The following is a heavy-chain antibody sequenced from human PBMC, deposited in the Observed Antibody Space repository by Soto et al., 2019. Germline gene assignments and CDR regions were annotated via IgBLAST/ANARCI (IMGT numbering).Heavy chain of an antibody. J-gene: IGHJ6*02. CDR1: GFSFSSNA. D-gene: IGHD2-2*01. CDR3: ARDLSSNSENYYYGMDV. CDR2: ISGSGVST. Sequence: PGGSLRLSCAASGFSFSSNAMSWVRQTPGKGLEWVSAISGSGVSTYYADSVKGRFTISRDNAKNSLYLQMNSLRDEDTAVYYCARDLSSNSENYYYGMDVWGQGTTVTVSS. V-gene: IGHV3-23*01.